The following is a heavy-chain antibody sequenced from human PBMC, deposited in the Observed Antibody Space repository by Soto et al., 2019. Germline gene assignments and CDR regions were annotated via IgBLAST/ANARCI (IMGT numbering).Heavy chain of an antibody. CDR3: VKEMTTLFFDY. J-gene: IGHJ4*02. Sequence: EVQLVQSGGVVAQPGGSLRLSCAASGFTFKKYTMHWVRQAPGKGLEWVCLVNGKGDVYYADSVKGRFTVSRDNKRNFVSVQIDSLRVEDTALYYCVKEMTTLFFDYWGQGSLVTVSS. CDR2: VNGKGDV. CDR1: GFTFKKYT. D-gene: IGHD4-4*01. V-gene: IGHV3-43*01.